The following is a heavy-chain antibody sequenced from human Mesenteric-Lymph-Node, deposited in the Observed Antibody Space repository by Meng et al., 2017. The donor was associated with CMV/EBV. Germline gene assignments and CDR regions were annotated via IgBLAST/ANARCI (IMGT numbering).Heavy chain of an antibody. CDR1: GFTFSSYE. CDR3: ARIIAAAGTYFDY. Sequence: GGSLRLSCAASGFTFSSYEMNWVRQAPGKGLEWVSVIYSGGSTYYADSVKGRFTISRDNSKNTLYLQMNSLRAEDTAVYYCARIIAAAGTYFDYWGQGTLVTVSS. V-gene: IGHV3-53*01. CDR2: IYSGGST. J-gene: IGHJ4*02. D-gene: IGHD6-13*01.